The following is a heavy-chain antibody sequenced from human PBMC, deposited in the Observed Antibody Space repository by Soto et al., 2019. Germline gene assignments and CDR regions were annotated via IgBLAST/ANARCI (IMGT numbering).Heavy chain of an antibody. D-gene: IGHD3-3*01. CDR1: GYSFTSYW. V-gene: IGHV5-10-1*01. CDR3: ARTDTPIVLVDY. CDR2: IDPSDSYT. Sequence: GESLKISCKGSGYSFTSYWISWVRQMPGKGLEWMGRIDPSDSYTNYSPSFQGHVTISADKSISTAYLQWSSLKASDTALYYCARTDTPIVLVDYWGQGTLVTVSS. J-gene: IGHJ4*02.